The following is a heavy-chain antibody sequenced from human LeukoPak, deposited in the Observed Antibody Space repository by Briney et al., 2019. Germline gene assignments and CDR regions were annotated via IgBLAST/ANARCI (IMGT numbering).Heavy chain of an antibody. V-gene: IGHV5-51*01. CDR2: IFPDDSDT. J-gene: IGHJ4*02. Sequence: GESLKISCQASGYNLASYWIAWVRQMPGKGLEWMGIIFPDDSDTRYSPSFQGQVTISADKSIGTAYLQWNSLKASDTAIYYCARPYYGSGTYLDWGQGTRVTVSS. CDR1: GYNLASYW. CDR3: ARPYYGSGTYLD. D-gene: IGHD3-10*01.